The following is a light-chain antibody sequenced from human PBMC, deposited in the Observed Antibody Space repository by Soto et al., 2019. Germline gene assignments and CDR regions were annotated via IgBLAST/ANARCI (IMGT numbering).Light chain of an antibody. J-gene: IGLJ1*01. CDR3: AAWDDSLGAYV. CDR2: TNN. V-gene: IGLV1-44*01. Sequence: QSALAQPPSASGTPGQRVTISCSVSNSNIGTNTVNWYQQLPGTAPRLLIYTNNQRPSGVPQRFSGSKTGTSASLAIGGLQSEDGADYYCAAWDDSLGAYVFGTGTKVTLL. CDR1: NSNIGTNT.